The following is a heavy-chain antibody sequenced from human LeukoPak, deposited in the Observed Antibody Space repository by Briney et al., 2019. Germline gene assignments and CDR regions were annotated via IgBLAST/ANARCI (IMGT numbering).Heavy chain of an antibody. J-gene: IGHJ4*02. CDR2: IKQDGSEK. CDR3: ARDVITIFGVVIDGADRLDY. V-gene: IGHV3-7*01. D-gene: IGHD3-3*01. CDR1: GFTVSSNY. Sequence: GGSLRLSCAASGFTVSSNYMSWVRQAPGKGLEWVVNIKQDGSEKHYVDSVKGRFTISRDNAKNSLYLQMNSLRAEDTAVYYCARDVITIFGVVIDGADRLDYWGQGTLVTVSS.